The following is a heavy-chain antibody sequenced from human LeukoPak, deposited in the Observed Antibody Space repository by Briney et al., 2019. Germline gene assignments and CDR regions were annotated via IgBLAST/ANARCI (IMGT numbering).Heavy chain of an antibody. CDR2: IYSGGGT. D-gene: IGHD3-10*01. CDR3: GGLYVGAFDT. V-gene: IGHV3-53*01. J-gene: IGHJ4*02. CDR1: GFTVSTNY. Sequence: GGSLRLSCAASGFTVSTNYMHWVRQAPGKGLEFVALIYSGGGTYYADSLKGRFIISRENSENTLYLQKNSLRAEDTAVDYCGGLYVGAFDTWGQGTLVTVSA.